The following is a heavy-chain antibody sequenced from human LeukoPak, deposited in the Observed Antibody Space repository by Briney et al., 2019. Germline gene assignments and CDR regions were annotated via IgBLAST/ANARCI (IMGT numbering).Heavy chain of an antibody. V-gene: IGHV3-9*01. CDR2: ISWNSGSI. D-gene: IGHD6-13*01. CDR1: GFTFHDYA. Sequence: GRSLRLSCAASGFTFHDYAMHWVRQAPGKGLEWVSGISWNSGSIGYADSVKGRFTISRDNSKNTLYLQMNSLRAEDTAVYYCASTPLFYSSSWYYFDYWGQGTLVTVSS. J-gene: IGHJ4*02. CDR3: ASTPLFYSSSWYYFDY.